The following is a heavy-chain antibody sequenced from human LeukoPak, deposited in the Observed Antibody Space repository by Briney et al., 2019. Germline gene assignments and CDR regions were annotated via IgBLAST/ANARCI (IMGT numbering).Heavy chain of an antibody. CDR2: TYYGGST. D-gene: IGHD6-19*01. CDR3: ARSGPHGGWYYFDY. V-gene: IGHV4-31*03. J-gene: IGHJ4*02. Sequence: SETLSLTCTVSGDSISSGGYYWSWIRHHPGKGLEWIGYTYYGGSTYYTPTLESRVSISIDTSAYQFSLKLSSVTAADTAVYYCARSGPHGGWYYFDYWGQGTLVTVSS. CDR1: GDSISSGGYY.